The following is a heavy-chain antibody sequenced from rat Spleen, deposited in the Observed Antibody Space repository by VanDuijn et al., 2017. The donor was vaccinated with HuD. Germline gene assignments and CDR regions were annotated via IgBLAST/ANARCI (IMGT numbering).Heavy chain of an antibody. CDR1: GFIFSNYY. D-gene: IGHD1-12*02. V-gene: IGHV5-25*01. CDR3: ARQGISMMVVDY. J-gene: IGHJ2*01. CDR2: ITTGGANT. Sequence: EVQLVESGGGLVQPGRSMKLSCAASGFIFSNYYMVWVRQAPTKGLEWVASITTGGANTFYRDSVKGRFTISRDNAKSTLYLQMDSLRSEDTATYYCARQGISMMVVDYWGQGVMVTVSS.